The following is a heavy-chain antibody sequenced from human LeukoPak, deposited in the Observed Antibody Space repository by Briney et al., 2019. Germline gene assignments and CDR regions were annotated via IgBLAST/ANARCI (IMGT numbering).Heavy chain of an antibody. J-gene: IGHJ6*03. V-gene: IGHV1-2*02. Sequence: HRASVKVSCKASGYTFTGYYMHWVRQAPGQGLEWRGWINPNSGGTNYAQKFQGRVTMTRDTSISTAYMELSRLRSDDTAVYYCARDVDIVVVPNYYYYYMDVWGKGTTVTVSS. CDR1: GYTFTGYY. CDR2: INPNSGGT. CDR3: ARDVDIVVVPNYYYYYMDV. D-gene: IGHD2-2*03.